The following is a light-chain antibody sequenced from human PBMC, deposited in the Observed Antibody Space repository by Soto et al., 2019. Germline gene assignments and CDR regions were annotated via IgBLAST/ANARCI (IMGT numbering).Light chain of an antibody. CDR2: DAS. Sequence: EIVLTQSPATLSLSPGERATLSCRASQSVSSYLAWYQQKPGQAPRLLIYDASNRATGIPARCSGSGSGTDFTLTISSLEPEDFAVYCCPQRSNWLTFGGGTKVEIK. J-gene: IGKJ4*01. V-gene: IGKV3-11*01. CDR1: QSVSSY. CDR3: PQRSNWLT.